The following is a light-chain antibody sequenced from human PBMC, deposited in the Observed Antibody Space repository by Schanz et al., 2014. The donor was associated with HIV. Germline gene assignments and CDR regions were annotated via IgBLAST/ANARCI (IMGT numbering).Light chain of an antibody. Sequence: QSVLTQPPSVSGAPGQRVTISCTGSSSNIGADYDVHWYQLLPGTAPKLLIFDNTHRPSGVPDRFSGSKSGFSASLVITDLQAEDEGDYYCSSYVDTYSVIFGGGTKLTVL. J-gene: IGLJ2*01. CDR3: SSYVDTYSVI. CDR1: SSNIGADYD. V-gene: IGLV1-40*01. CDR2: DNT.